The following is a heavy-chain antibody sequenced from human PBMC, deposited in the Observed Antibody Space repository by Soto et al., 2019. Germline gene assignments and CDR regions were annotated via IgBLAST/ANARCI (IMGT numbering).Heavy chain of an antibody. D-gene: IGHD6-19*01. J-gene: IGHJ5*02. CDR3: ARDLRIAVAGTGNWFDP. V-gene: IGHV3-21*01. CDR1: GFTFSTYS. Sequence: EVQLVESGGGLVKPGGSLRLSCAASGFTFSTYSMNWVRQAPGKGLEWVSSISSSSNYIYYADSVEGRFTISRDNAKNSLYLQMNSLIAEDTAVYYCARDLRIAVAGTGNWFDPWGQGTLVTVSS. CDR2: ISSSSNYI.